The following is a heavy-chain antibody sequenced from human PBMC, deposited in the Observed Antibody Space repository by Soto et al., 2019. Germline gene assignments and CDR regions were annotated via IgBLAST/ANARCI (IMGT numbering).Heavy chain of an antibody. D-gene: IGHD5-12*01. CDR1: GFTFSSYA. CDR3: ARGEDGGYTLGDY. CDR2: ISYDGSNK. V-gene: IGHV3-30-3*01. J-gene: IGHJ4*02. Sequence: QVQLVESGGGVVQPGRSLRLSCAASGFTFSSYAMHWVRQAPGKGLEWVAVISYDGSNKYYADSVKGRFTISRDNSKNTLYRQMNSLRAEDTAVYYCARGEDGGYTLGDYWGQGTLVTVSS.